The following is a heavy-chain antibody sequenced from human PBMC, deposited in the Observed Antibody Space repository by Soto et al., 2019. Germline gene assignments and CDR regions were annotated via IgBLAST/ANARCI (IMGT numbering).Heavy chain of an antibody. V-gene: IGHV4-34*01. CDR1: GGSFSGFY. CDR3: ARGRGVPINVPADAFWILRRYSYMDV. J-gene: IGHJ6*03. Sequence: QVQLQQWGAGLLKPSETLSLTCGVYGGSFSGFYWSWIRQPPGKGLEWIGEIDHSGSSNFNPSLKSRVTISGDTSKNQCSLQVSSGTAADTAVYYCARGRGVPINVPADAFWILRRYSYMDVWGKGTTVTVSS. D-gene: IGHD3-3*01. CDR2: IDHSGSS.